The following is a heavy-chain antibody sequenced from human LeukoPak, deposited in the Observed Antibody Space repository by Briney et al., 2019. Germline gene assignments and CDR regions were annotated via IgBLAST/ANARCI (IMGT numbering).Heavy chain of an antibody. D-gene: IGHD6-19*01. J-gene: IGHJ4*02. CDR2: ISWNSGTI. CDR1: GFTFDDYA. V-gene: IGHV3-9*01. Sequence: PGGSLRLSCAASGFTFDDYAMHWIRQAPGKGLEWVSGISWNSGTIAYADSVKGRFTISRDNTKNFLYVQMNSLRAEDTALYYCAKDRRTYSSGYSFGYWGQGTLVTVSS. CDR3: AKDRRTYSSGYSFGY.